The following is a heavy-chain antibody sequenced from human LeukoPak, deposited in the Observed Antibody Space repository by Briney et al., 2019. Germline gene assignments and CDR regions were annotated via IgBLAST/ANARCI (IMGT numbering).Heavy chain of an antibody. D-gene: IGHD2-2*01. Sequence: ASGKVACKASGYTFTSYDIKWVRRATGQGLEWMGWMNSNSGNTGYAQKFQGRVTMTRNTSISTAYMELSSLRSEDTALYYCARASTGDAFDIWGQGTMVTVSS. J-gene: IGHJ3*02. CDR2: MNSNSGNT. CDR3: ARASTGDAFDI. V-gene: IGHV1-8*01. CDR1: GYTFTSYD.